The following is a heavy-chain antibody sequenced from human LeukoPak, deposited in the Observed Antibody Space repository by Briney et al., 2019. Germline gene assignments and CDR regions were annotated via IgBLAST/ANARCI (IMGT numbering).Heavy chain of an antibody. D-gene: IGHD6-13*01. V-gene: IGHV1-18*01. CDR3: ARVGRRAAAGIPFDY. Sequence: ASVKVSCKASGYTFTSYGIGWVRQAPGQGLEWMGWISAYNGNTNYAQKLQGRVTMTTDTSTSTAYMELRSLRSDDTAVYYCARVGRRAAAGIPFDYWGQGTLVTVSS. CDR2: ISAYNGNT. CDR1: GYTFTSYG. J-gene: IGHJ4*02.